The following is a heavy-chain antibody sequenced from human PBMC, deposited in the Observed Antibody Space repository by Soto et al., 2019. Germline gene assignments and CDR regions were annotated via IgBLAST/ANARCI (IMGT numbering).Heavy chain of an antibody. CDR1: GFTFSSYG. CDR3: ARAHRLAYYGMDV. CDR2: IWYDGSNK. V-gene: IGHV3-33*01. D-gene: IGHD3-16*01. J-gene: IGHJ6*02. Sequence: QVQLVESGGGVVQPGRSLRLSYAASGFTFSSYGMHWVRQAPGKGLEWVAVIWYDGSNKYYADSVKGRFTISRDNSKNTLYLQMNSLRAEDTAVYYCARAHRLAYYGMDVWGQGTTVTVSS.